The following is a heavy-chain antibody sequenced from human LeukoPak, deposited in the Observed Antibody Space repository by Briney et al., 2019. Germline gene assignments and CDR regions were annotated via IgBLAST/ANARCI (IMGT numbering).Heavy chain of an antibody. CDR3: ARNIVGATETYYYYMDV. D-gene: IGHD1-26*01. Sequence: ASVKVSCKASGYTFTSYGISWVRQAPGQGLEWMGWISAYNGNTNYAQKLQGRVTMTTDTSTSTAYMELRSLRSDDTAVYYCARNIVGATETYYYYMDVWGKGTTVTVSS. CDR2: ISAYNGNT. CDR1: GYTFTSYG. J-gene: IGHJ6*03. V-gene: IGHV1-18*01.